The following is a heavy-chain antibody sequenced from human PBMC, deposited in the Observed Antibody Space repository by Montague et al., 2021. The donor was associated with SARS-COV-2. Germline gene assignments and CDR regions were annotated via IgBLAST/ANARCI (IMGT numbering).Heavy chain of an antibody. CDR2: IYYSGST. CDR3: ASGVKRWLQPPGWLGVYYFDD. V-gene: IGHV4-39*07. J-gene: IGHJ4*02. Sequence: SETLSLTCTVSGGSISSSSYYWGWIRPPPGKGLEWIGSIYYSGSTYYXPSLKSRVTISVDTSKNQFSLKLSSVTAADTAVYYCASGVKRWLQPPGWLGVYYFDDGGQGTLVTVSS. D-gene: IGHD5-24*01. CDR1: GGSISSSSYY.